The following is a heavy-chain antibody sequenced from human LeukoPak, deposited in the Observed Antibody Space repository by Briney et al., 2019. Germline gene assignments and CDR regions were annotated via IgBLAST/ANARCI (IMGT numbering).Heavy chain of an antibody. D-gene: IGHD6-13*01. Sequence: PGESLRLSCAASGFTFSSYSMNWVRQAPGKGLEWVSSISSGSSYISYADSVKGRFTISRDNAKNSLYLQMNSLRAEDTAVYYCARVTSSSLYSFDYWGQGTLVTVSS. CDR2: ISSGSSYI. J-gene: IGHJ4*02. CDR1: GFTFSSYS. V-gene: IGHV3-21*01. CDR3: ARVTSSSLYSFDY.